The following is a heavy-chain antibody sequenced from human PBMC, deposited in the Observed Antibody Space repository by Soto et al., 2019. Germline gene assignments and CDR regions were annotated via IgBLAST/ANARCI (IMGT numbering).Heavy chain of an antibody. CDR2: ISKSATTT. J-gene: IGHJ4*02. V-gene: IGHV3-11*01. CDR1: GFTFSDNY. D-gene: IGHD2-15*01. CDR3: ARDPDETPGPGFDY. Sequence: QVQLVESGGGLVQPGGSLRLSCEASGFTFSDNYMNWIRQAPGKGLEWVSYISKSATTTYYADSVKGRFPISRDNAKNSLYLQMNNVRPDDTAVYYCARDPDETPGPGFDYWGQGTLVTVSS.